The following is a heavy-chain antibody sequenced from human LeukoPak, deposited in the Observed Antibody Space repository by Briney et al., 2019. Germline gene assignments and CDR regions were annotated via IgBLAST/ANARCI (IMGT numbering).Heavy chain of an antibody. CDR1: GDSVSSNSAA. J-gene: IGHJ4*02. CDR3: VTDRYFGSGSRAFDS. CDR2: TYYRSTWYT. D-gene: IGHD3-10*01. V-gene: IGHV6-1*01. Sequence: SQTLSLTCAISGDSVSSNSAAWNWIRQSPSRGLEWLGRTYYRSTWYTDYAASVKSRISISPDTSKNQFSLRLNSVTAADTAVYYCVTDRYFGSGSRAFDSWGLGTLVTVSS.